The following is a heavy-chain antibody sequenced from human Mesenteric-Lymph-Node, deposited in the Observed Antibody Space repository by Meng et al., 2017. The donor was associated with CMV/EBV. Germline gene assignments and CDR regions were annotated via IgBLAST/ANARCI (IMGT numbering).Heavy chain of an antibody. J-gene: IGHJ4*02. Sequence: SGYTFTSYAVHWVRQAPGQSLEWMGWIDGGSGNTKYSQKFQGRVTLTRDTSASTVYMELSGLRSEDTAVYYCAKQNSGYDSGGGDYWGQGTLVTVSS. CDR2: IDGGSGNT. V-gene: IGHV1-3*01. CDR1: GYTFTSYA. CDR3: AKQNSGYDSGGGDY. D-gene: IGHD5-12*01.